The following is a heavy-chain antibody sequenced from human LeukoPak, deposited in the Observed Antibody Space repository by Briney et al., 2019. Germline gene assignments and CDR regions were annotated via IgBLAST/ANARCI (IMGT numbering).Heavy chain of an antibody. J-gene: IGHJ3*02. CDR1: GFIFSAHY. Sequence: GGSLRLSCAVSGFIFSAHYIDWVRQAPGKGLEWVGRSGNEASSYTTEYAASVKGRFTISRDDSKNLLYLQMNSLKTEDTAVYYCATRGGRVGYCSGGSCSNDAFDIWGQGTMVTVSS. V-gene: IGHV3-72*01. D-gene: IGHD2-15*01. CDR3: ATRGGRVGYCSGGSCSNDAFDI. CDR2: SGNEASSYTT.